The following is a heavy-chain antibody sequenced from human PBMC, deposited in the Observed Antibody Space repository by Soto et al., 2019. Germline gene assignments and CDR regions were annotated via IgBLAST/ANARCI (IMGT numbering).Heavy chain of an antibody. CDR1: GFSFSGYA. V-gene: IGHV3-23*01. CDR2: ISTRGGRT. D-gene: IGHD3-22*01. Sequence: PGGSLRLSCVASGFSFSGYAMSWVRQAPGQGLAWVSAISTRGGRTYYADSVKGRFTISRDNSANALYLEMNSLRAEDTAVYYCAKEYYYDGSGHYKDLYFDSWGNGTLVTVSS. J-gene: IGHJ4*01. CDR3: AKEYYYDGSGHYKDLYFDS.